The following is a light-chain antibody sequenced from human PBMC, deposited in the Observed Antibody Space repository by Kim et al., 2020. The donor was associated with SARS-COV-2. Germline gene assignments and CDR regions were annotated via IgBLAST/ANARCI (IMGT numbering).Light chain of an antibody. V-gene: IGLV2-11*01. CDR3: CSYAGIYSWV. Sequence: GQSITISCTGTSRDVGGYNYVSWYQQHPGKAPQLMIYDVSKRPSGVPDRFSGSKAGNTASLTISGLQAEDEADYYCCSYAGIYSWVFGGGTQLTVL. CDR1: SRDVGGYNY. CDR2: DVS. J-gene: IGLJ3*02.